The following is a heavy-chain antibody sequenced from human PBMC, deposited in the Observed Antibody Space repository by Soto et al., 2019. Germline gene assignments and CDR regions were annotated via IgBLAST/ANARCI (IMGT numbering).Heavy chain of an antibody. CDR2: IYYSGST. CDR1: GGSISSYY. J-gene: IGHJ4*02. D-gene: IGHD3-9*01. CDR3: ARGARYYDILTGYYLDY. Sequence: SETLSLTCTVSGGSISSYYWSWIRQPPGKGLEWIGYIYYSGSTNYNPSLKSRVTISVDTSKNQFSLKLSSVTAADTAVYYFARGARYYDILTGYYLDYWGQGTLVTVSS. V-gene: IGHV4-59*01.